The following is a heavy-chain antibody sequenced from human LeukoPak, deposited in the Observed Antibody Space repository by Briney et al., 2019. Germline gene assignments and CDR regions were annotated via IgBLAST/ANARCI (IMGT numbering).Heavy chain of an antibody. V-gene: IGHV3-48*04. CDR2: ISSSGSTI. CDR1: GFSFNTYS. Sequence: GGSLRLSCTTSGFSFNTYSMSWVRQAPGKGLEWVSYISSSGSTIYYADSVKGRFTISRDNAKNSLYLQMNSLRAEDTAVYYCASFPMYYYDSSPPDYWGQGTLVTVSS. J-gene: IGHJ4*02. CDR3: ASFPMYYYDSSPPDY. D-gene: IGHD3-22*01.